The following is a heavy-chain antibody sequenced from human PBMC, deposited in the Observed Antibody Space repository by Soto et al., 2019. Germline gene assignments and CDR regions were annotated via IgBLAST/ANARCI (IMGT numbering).Heavy chain of an antibody. CDR3: VRDKSPYSSGWHNRLFDY. V-gene: IGHV3-30-3*01. CDR2: TSYDGSNK. CDR1: GFTFSSYA. Sequence: QVQLVESGGGVVQPGRSLRLSCAASGFTFSSYAMHWVRQAPGKGLEWVAVTSYDGSNKYYADSVKGRFTISRDNSKTLYLQLNSLRAEDTAVYYCVRDKSPYSSGWHNRLFDYWGQGTLVTVSS. J-gene: IGHJ4*02. D-gene: IGHD6-19*01.